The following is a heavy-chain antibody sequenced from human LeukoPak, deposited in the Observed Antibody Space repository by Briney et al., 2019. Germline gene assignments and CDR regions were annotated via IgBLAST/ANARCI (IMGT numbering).Heavy chain of an antibody. J-gene: IGHJ5*02. Sequence: SQTLSLTCAISGDSVSSNSAAWNWIRQSPSRGLEWLGRTYYRSKWYNDYAVSVKSRITINPDTSKNQFSLQLNPVTPEDTAVYYCARGQVRGVTIWGEYNWFDPWGQGTLVTVSP. CDR1: GDSVSSNSAA. CDR2: TYYRSKWYN. V-gene: IGHV6-1*01. CDR3: ARGQVRGVTIWGEYNWFDP. D-gene: IGHD3-10*01.